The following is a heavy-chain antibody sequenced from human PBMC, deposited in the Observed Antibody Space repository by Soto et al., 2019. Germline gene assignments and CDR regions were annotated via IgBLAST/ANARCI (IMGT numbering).Heavy chain of an antibody. D-gene: IGHD4-17*01. V-gene: IGHV1-46*03. CDR1: GYTFTSYY. CDR3: ARLTHDYGNYGIDQKKNANFDY. Sequence: QVQLVQSGAEVKKPGTSVKVSCKASGYTFTSYYMHWVRQAPGQGLEWMGIINPSGGSTSYAQKFQGRVTMTRDTSTSTVYMELSSLRSEDTAVYYCARLTHDYGNYGIDQKKNANFDYWGQGTLVTVSS. CDR2: INPSGGST. J-gene: IGHJ4*02.